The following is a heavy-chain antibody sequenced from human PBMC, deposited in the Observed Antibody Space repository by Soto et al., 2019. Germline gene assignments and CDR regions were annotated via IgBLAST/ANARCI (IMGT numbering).Heavy chain of an antibody. V-gene: IGHV1-46*01. Sequence: QVQLVQSGAEVKKPGASVKVSCKASGYTFTSYYMHWVRQAPGQGLEWMGIINPSGGSTSYAQKFQGRVTMTRDTSTSTVYMELSSLGSEDTDVYYCARSRARVRGVNAYYFDYWGQGTLVTVSS. CDR1: GYTFTSYY. CDR2: INPSGGST. D-gene: IGHD3-10*01. CDR3: ARSRARVRGVNAYYFDY. J-gene: IGHJ4*02.